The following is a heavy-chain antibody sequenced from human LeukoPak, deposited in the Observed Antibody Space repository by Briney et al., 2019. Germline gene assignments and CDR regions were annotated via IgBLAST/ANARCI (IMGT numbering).Heavy chain of an antibody. CDR1: GGSISGSSYY. V-gene: IGHV4-39*07. Sequence: SETLSLTCTVSGGSISGSSYYWGWIRQPPGKGLEWIGSIYYSGSTNFNPSLKSRVTITVDTPKNQFSLKLRSVTAADTAVYYCARGGDTYGRFDYWGQGTLVTVSS. J-gene: IGHJ4*02. CDR3: ARGGDTYGRFDY. CDR2: IYYSGST. D-gene: IGHD5-18*01.